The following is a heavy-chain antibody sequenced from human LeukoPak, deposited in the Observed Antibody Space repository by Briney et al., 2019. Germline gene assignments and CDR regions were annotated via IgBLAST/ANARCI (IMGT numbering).Heavy chain of an antibody. CDR1: GGSISSGSYY. V-gene: IGHV4-61*02. J-gene: IGHJ4*02. D-gene: IGHD6-13*01. CDR3: ARDPGGGSSHFDY. Sequence: SETLSLTCTVSGGSISSGSYYWSWIRQPAGKGLEWIGRIYTSGSTNYNPSLKSRVTISVDTSKNQFSLKLSSVTAADTAVYYCARDPGGGSSHFDYWGQGTLVTVSS. CDR2: IYTSGST.